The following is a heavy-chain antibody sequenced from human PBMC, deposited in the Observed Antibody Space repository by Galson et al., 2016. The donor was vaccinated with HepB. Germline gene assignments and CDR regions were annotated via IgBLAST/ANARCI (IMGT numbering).Heavy chain of an antibody. Sequence: ETLSLTCVVYGGSFSGYFWGWIRQPPGKGLEWIGEINPSGSTNYNPSLKSRVTISVDTSKNQFSLKLSSVTAADTAVYYCARDRGNLGSDLWGRGTLVTVSS. CDR1: GGSFSGYF. J-gene: IGHJ2*01. CDR3: ARDRGNLGSDL. D-gene: IGHD4-23*01. CDR2: INPSGST. V-gene: IGHV4-34*01.